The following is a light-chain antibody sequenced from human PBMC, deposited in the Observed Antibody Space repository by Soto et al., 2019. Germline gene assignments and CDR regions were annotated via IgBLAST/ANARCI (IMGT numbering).Light chain of an antibody. CDR1: QSVSSSY. V-gene: IGKV3-20*01. Sequence: EIVLTQSPGTLSLSPVERATLSCRASQSVSSSYLAWYQQKPGQAPRLLIYAASSRATGIPDRFSGSGSGTDFTLTISRLEPEDFAVYYCQQYGSSPLTFGGGTKVEIK. J-gene: IGKJ4*01. CDR2: AAS. CDR3: QQYGSSPLT.